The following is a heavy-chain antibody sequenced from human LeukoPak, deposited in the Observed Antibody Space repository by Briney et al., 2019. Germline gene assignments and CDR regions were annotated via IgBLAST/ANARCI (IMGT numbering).Heavy chain of an antibody. Sequence: PGGSLRLSCAASGFTFSSYWMNWVRQAPGKGLEWLANIRQDGNEKHYVDSVKGRFTMSRDNAKNPLYLQMNSLRAEDTAVYYCVRDVSRSSYGDYWGQGTLVTVSS. CDR3: VRDVSRSSYGDY. J-gene: IGHJ4*02. V-gene: IGHV3-7*01. CDR2: IRQDGNEK. CDR1: GFTFSSYW. D-gene: IGHD2-2*01.